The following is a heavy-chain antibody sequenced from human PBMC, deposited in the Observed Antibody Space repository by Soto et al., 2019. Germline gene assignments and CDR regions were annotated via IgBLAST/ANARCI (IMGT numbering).Heavy chain of an antibody. CDR3: ARAPGYDGDFFDF. D-gene: IGHD4-17*01. CDR1: GFPFDDYG. V-gene: IGHV3-20*04. CDR2: INRDGGST. J-gene: IGHJ4*02. Sequence: EVQLVESGGGVVRPGGSLRLSCAASGFPFDDYGMSWVRQAPGKGLEWVSGINRDGGSTGYADSVKGRFTISRDNAKNSLYLQMNSLRAEDTAFYYCARAPGYDGDFFDFWGQGTLVTVSS.